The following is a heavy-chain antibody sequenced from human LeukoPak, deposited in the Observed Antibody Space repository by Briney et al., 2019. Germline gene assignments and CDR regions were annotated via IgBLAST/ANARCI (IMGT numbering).Heavy chain of an antibody. D-gene: IGHD6-19*01. V-gene: IGHV3-30*18. CDR1: EFTFSSYG. J-gene: IGHJ4*02. CDR2: ISNDGRNQ. CDR3: AKERSSGWYYFDY. Sequence: PGGSLRVSCAASEFTFSSYGMYRVRQAPGKGLEWVAVISNDGRNQYYADSVRGRFTISRDNSKNTLYLQMNSLRGEDTAVYYCAKERSSGWYYFDYWGQGTLVTVSS.